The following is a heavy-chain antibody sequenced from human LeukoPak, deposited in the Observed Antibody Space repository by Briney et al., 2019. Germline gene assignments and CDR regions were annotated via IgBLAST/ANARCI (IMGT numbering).Heavy chain of an antibody. D-gene: IGHD1-1*01. CDR2: ISGSGGST. Sequence: PGGSLRLSCAASGFTFSSYAMSWVRQAPGKGLEWVSAISGSGGSTYYADSVKGRFTISRDNSKNTLYLQMNSLRAEDTAVYYCANFPTGYLRAPKHWGQGTLVTVSS. CDR3: ANFPTGYLRAPKH. J-gene: IGHJ1*01. CDR1: GFTFSSYA. V-gene: IGHV3-23*01.